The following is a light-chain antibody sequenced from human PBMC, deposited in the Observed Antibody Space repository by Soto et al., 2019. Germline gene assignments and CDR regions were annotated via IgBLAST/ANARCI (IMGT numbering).Light chain of an antibody. Sequence: EIVMTQSPATLSVSPGESATLSCRASQNIRNNLVWYQQKSGQAPRLLIYGASTRATGIPARFSSSGSGTEFTLTISSLQSEDFAVYYCQQYNNWPPYTFGQGTKLEIK. CDR2: GAS. CDR1: QNIRNN. J-gene: IGKJ2*01. V-gene: IGKV3-15*01. CDR3: QQYNNWPPYT.